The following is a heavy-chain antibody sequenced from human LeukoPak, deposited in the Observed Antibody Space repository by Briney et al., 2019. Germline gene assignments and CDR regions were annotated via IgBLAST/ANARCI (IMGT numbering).Heavy chain of an antibody. CDR1: GLTFNNYA. J-gene: IGHJ4*02. CDR2: ISGRGASK. V-gene: IGHV3-23*01. Sequence: PGGSLRLSCAVSGLTFNNYAMSWVRQAQGKGLEWVSGISGRGASKYYADSVKGRFTISRDNSKNTLYLQMNSLRAEDTAVYYCAKGVVVAPDVTPFDYWGQGTLVTVSS. D-gene: IGHD2-2*01. CDR3: AKGVVVAPDVTPFDY.